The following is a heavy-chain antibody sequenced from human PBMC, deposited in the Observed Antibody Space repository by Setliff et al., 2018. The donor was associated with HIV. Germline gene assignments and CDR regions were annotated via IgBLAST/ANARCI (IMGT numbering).Heavy chain of an antibody. CDR1: GYSISSGYY. CDR3: ARQYNRRYGMDV. Sequence: SETLSLTCAVSGYSISSGYYWGWIRQPPGKGLEWIGSIYHSGSTYYNPSLKSRVTISVDTSKNQFSLKLSSVTAADTAVYYCARQYNRRYGMDVWGQGTTVTVSS. CDR2: IYHSGST. V-gene: IGHV4-38-2*01. D-gene: IGHD1-20*01. J-gene: IGHJ6*02.